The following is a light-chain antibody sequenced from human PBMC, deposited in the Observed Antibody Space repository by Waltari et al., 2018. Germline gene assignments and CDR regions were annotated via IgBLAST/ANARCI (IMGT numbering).Light chain of an antibody. Sequence: DIVLTQSPATLSLSPGERAPLSCRASQSVSSYLAWYQQKPGQAPRLLIYDASNRATGIPARFSGSGSGTDFTLTISSLEPEDFAVYYCQQRSNWPPALTFGGGTKVEIK. V-gene: IGKV3-11*01. J-gene: IGKJ4*01. CDR2: DAS. CDR3: QQRSNWPPALT. CDR1: QSVSSY.